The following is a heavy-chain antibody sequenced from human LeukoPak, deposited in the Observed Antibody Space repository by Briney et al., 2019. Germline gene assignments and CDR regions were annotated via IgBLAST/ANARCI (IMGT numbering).Heavy chain of an antibody. Sequence: PGGSLRLSCAVSGFTVSTNFMSWVRRAPGGGLEWVSIIYADGGTSYADSVKGRFTISRDNSKNTVYLQMSSLRAEDTAVYYCARLAARPYWGQGTLVTVSS. CDR2: IYADGGT. D-gene: IGHD6-6*01. V-gene: IGHV3-53*01. CDR1: GFTVSTNF. CDR3: ARLAARPY. J-gene: IGHJ4*02.